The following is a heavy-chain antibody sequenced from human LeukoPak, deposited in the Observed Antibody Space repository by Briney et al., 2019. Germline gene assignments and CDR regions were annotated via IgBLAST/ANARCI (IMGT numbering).Heavy chain of an antibody. Sequence: SETLSLTCTVSGGSISSYYWSWIRQPPGKGLEWIGSIYYSGSTYYNPSLKSRVTISVDTSKNQFSLKLSSVTAADTAVYYCASQSYCSGGSCYFSAAAFDIWGQGTMVTVSS. CDR3: ASQSYCSGGSCYFSAAAFDI. D-gene: IGHD2-15*01. CDR1: GGSISSYY. V-gene: IGHV4-39*01. J-gene: IGHJ3*02. CDR2: IYYSGST.